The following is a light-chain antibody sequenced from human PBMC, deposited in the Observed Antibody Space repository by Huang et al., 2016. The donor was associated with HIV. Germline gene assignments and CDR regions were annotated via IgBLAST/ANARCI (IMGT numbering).Light chain of an antibody. CDR2: CAS. J-gene: IGKJ2*01. V-gene: IGKV4-1*01. CDR3: QQYYSPPYT. CDR1: QAVLKNSNKKNY. Sequence: DIEMTQSPDSLTVSLGARAIINCKSSQAVLKNSNKKNYLAWYQQRPGPPPKVLIYCASCRESGVPDRFSGSGSGTDFNLTISSLQPEDLAVYYCQQYYSPPYTFGQGTRLEI.